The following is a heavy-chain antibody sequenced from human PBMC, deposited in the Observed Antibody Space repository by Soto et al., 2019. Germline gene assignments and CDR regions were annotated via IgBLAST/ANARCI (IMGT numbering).Heavy chain of an antibody. CDR1: GFTFSSYG. Sequence: GGSLRLSCAASGFTFSSYGMHWVRQAPGKGLEWVAVISYDGSNKYYADSVKGRFTISRDNSKNTLYLQMNSLRAEDTAVYYCAKDIDSGLWSPGDYWGQGTLVTVSS. V-gene: IGHV3-30*18. CDR3: AKDIDSGLWSPGDY. CDR2: ISYDGSNK. J-gene: IGHJ4*02. D-gene: IGHD5-18*01.